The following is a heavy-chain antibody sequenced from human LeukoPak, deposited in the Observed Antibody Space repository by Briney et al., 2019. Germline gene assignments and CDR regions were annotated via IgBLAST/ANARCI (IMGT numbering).Heavy chain of an antibody. CDR1: GGSISSYY. Sequence: SETLSLTCTVSGGSISSYYWSWIRQPAGKGLEWIGRIYTSGSTTYNPSLKSRVTISVDTSKNQFSLKLSSVTAADTAVYYCARAPHYYGSGSYRFDYYYYMDVWGKGTTVTISS. V-gene: IGHV4-4*07. CDR3: ARAPHYYGSGSYRFDYYYYMDV. J-gene: IGHJ6*03. D-gene: IGHD3-10*01. CDR2: IYTSGST.